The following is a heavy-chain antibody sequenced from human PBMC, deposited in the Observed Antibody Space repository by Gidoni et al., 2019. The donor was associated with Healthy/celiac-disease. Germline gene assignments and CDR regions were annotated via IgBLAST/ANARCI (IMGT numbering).Heavy chain of an antibody. D-gene: IGHD2-2*02. CDR3: ARDKLVGVPAAIGRYYYYGMDV. CDR1: GFTFSSYS. V-gene: IGHV3-21*01. J-gene: IGHJ6*02. CDR2: ISSSSSYI. Sequence: EVQLVESGGGLVKPGGSLRLSCAASGFTFSSYSMNWVRQAPGKGLEWVSSISSSSSYIYYADSVKGRFTISRDNAKNSLYLQMNSLRAEDTAVYYCARDKLVGVPAAIGRYYYYGMDVWGQGTTVTVSS.